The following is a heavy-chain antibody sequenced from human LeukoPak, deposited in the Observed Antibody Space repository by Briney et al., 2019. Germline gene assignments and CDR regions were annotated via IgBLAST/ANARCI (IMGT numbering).Heavy chain of an antibody. CDR3: ARRSYSSSSNYYYYGMDV. CDR1: GGSISSYY. J-gene: IGHJ6*02. D-gene: IGHD6-6*01. Sequence: PSETPSLTCTVSGGSISSYYWSWIRQPPGKGLEWIGYIYYSGSTNYNPSLKSRVTISVDTSKNQFSLKLSSVTAADTAVYYCARRSYSSSSNYYYYGMDVWGQGTTVTVSS. V-gene: IGHV4-59*08. CDR2: IYYSGST.